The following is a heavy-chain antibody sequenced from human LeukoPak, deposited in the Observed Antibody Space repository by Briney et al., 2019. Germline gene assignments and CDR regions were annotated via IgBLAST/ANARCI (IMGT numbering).Heavy chain of an antibody. Sequence: PSETLSLTCTISGGSISAYYWSWIRQPPGKGLEYIGHVSFSGRGNCNPSLKSRVTISVDTSKNQFSLKVTSVTAADTALYYCARRQFGDWFSFDYWGRGTLVTVSS. CDR1: GGSISAYY. D-gene: IGHD2-21*02. CDR3: ARRQFGDWFSFDY. J-gene: IGHJ4*02. V-gene: IGHV4-59*08. CDR2: VSFSGRG.